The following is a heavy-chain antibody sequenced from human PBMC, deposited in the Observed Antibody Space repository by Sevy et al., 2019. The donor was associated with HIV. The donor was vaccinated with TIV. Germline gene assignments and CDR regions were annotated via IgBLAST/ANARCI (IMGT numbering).Heavy chain of an antibody. Sequence: SETLSLTCTVSGDSSSSYYWTWIRQPPGKGLEWIGYIYYSGSTNYNPSLKSRVTISVDTSKIQFSLKLNSVTAADTAMYYCARADYGDYVGYFDYWGQGTLVTVSS. D-gene: IGHD4-17*01. V-gene: IGHV4-59*13. CDR1: GDSSSSYY. CDR2: IYYSGST. CDR3: ARADYGDYVGYFDY. J-gene: IGHJ4*02.